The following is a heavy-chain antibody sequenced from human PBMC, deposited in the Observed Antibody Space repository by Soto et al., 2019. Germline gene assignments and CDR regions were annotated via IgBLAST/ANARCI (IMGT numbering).Heavy chain of an antibody. CDR3: ARALGPTLFDY. CDR2: IGTTGDT. Sequence: EVQLVESGGGLVQPGGSLRLSCSASGFTFSSYDMHWVRQGTGKGLEWVSAIGTTGDTYYAGSVKGRFTISRENAKNSLYRQMNSLRAGDTAIYFCARALGPTLFDYWGQGTLVTVSS. V-gene: IGHV3-13*04. J-gene: IGHJ4*02. CDR1: GFTFSSYD.